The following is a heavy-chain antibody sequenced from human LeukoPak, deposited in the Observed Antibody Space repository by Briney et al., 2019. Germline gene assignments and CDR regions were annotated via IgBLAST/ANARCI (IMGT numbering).Heavy chain of an antibody. V-gene: IGHV3-23*01. CDR1: GFTFSSYA. D-gene: IGHD3-3*01. Sequence: GGSLRLSCAASGFTFSSYAMSWVRQAPGKGLEWVSAISGSGGSTYYADSVKGRFTISRDNSKNSLYLQMNSLRAEDTAVYYCARESNFWSGYRYDYWGQGTLVTVSS. CDR2: ISGSGGST. J-gene: IGHJ4*02. CDR3: ARESNFWSGYRYDY.